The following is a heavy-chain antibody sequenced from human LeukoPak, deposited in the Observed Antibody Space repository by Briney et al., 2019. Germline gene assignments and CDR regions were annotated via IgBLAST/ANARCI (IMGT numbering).Heavy chain of an antibody. J-gene: IGHJ4*02. CDR3: ARSTIFGVAPYYFDY. CDR2: IYYSGST. V-gene: IGHV4-61*08. CDR1: GASVSSTDYF. Sequence: SETLSLTCTVSGASVSSTDYFWSWIRQPPGKGLEWIGYIYYSGSTNYNPSLKSRVTISVDTSKNQFSLKLSSVTAADTAVYYCARSTIFGVAPYYFDYWGQGTLVTASS. D-gene: IGHD3-3*01.